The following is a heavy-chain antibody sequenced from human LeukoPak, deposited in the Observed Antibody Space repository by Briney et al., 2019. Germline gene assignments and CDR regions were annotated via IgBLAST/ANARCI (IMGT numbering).Heavy chain of an antibody. CDR1: GYTFTRYL. V-gene: IGHV1-2*02. D-gene: IGHD2-21*02. Sequence: ASVKVSCKASGYTFTRYLMHWVRQAPGQGREGMGGINPNIGEADYAQKLQGRVTITRDRDINKAYLDLSTLTSDATAVYSCARMVLDGGDSIGFDSWGQGTLVTVSS. CDR2: INPNIGEA. CDR3: ARMVLDGGDSIGFDS. J-gene: IGHJ5*01.